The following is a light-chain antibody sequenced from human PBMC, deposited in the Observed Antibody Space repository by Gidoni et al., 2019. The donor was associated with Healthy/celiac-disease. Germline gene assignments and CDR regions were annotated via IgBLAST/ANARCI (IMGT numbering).Light chain of an antibody. V-gene: IGKV1-39*01. CDR3: QQSDSTSRT. CDR2: AAS. CDR1: QSIRSY. J-gene: IGKJ1*01. Sequence: DIQMTQSPSSLSASVGDRVTITCRASQSIRSYLNWYQQKPGKAPKLLIYAASSLQSGVPSRFSGSGSGTDFTLTISSLQPEDFATYYCQQSDSTSRTFGQGTKVEIK.